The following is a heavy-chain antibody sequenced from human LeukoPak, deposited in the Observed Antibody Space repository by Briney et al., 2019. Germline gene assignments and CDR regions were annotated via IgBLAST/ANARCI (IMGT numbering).Heavy chain of an antibody. CDR2: INHSGST. CDR3: ARVKGIAAAGTGGKKLNWFDP. Sequence: PSETLSLTCTVSGGSISSYYWSWIRQPPGKGLEWIGEINHSGSTNYNPSLKSRVTISVDTSKNQFSLKLSSVTAADTAVYYCARVKGIAAAGTGGKKLNWFDPWGQGTLVTVSS. CDR1: GGSISSYY. D-gene: IGHD6-13*01. V-gene: IGHV4-34*01. J-gene: IGHJ5*02.